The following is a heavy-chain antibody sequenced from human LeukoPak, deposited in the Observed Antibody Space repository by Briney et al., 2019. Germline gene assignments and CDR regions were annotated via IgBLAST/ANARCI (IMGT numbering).Heavy chain of an antibody. J-gene: IGHJ6*02. Sequence: ASVKVSCKASGYTFTSYAMHWVRQAPGQRLEWMGWINAGNGNTKYSQKFQGRVTITRDTSASTAYMELSSLRSEDTAVYYCASDTYSSSWYPGGMDVWGQGTTVTVSS. CDR3: ASDTYSSSWYPGGMDV. CDR2: INAGNGNT. CDR1: GYTFTSYA. D-gene: IGHD6-13*01. V-gene: IGHV1-3*01.